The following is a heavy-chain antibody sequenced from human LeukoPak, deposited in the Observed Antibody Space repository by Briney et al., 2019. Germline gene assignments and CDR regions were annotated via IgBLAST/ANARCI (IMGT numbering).Heavy chain of an antibody. D-gene: IGHD1-26*01. CDR1: GFTVSYNY. Sequence: GGSLRLSCAASGFTVSYNYMNWIRQAPGKGLEWVSYISESSSHTNYADSVKGRFTISRDNAKKSLYLQMTSLRVEDTAVYYCARDRGGSQFDDWGQGTLVTVSS. J-gene: IGHJ4*02. CDR3: ARDRGGSQFDD. CDR2: ISESSSHT. V-gene: IGHV3-11*05.